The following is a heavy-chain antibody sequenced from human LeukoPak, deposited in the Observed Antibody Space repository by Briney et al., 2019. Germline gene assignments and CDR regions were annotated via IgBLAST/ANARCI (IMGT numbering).Heavy chain of an antibody. V-gene: IGHV4-39*01. D-gene: IGHD3-10*02. CDR1: GGSISSSSHY. CDR3: ARLCYPGWYFDY. Sequence: SETLSLTCTVSGGSISSSSHYWGWIRQPPGKGLEWIGSMYYSGISYYNPSLKSRVTISVDTSKNQFSPRLSSVTAADTAMYYCARLCYPGWYFDYWGQGTLVTVSS. CDR2: MYYSGIS. J-gene: IGHJ4*02.